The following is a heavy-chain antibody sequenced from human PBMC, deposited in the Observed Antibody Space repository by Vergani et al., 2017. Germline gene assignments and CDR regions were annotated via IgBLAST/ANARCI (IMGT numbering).Heavy chain of an antibody. CDR2: IYPGDSDT. D-gene: IGHD6-13*01. J-gene: IGHJ4*02. CDR1: GYSFTSYW. Sequence: EVQLVQSGAEVKKPGESLKISCKGSGYSFTSYWIGWVRQMPGKGLEWMGIIYPGDSDTRYSPSFQGQVTISADKSISPAYLQWSSLKASDTAMYYCARQISGYSSTLGGGYYFDYWGQGTLVTVSS. CDR3: ARQISGYSSTLGGGYYFDY. V-gene: IGHV5-51*01.